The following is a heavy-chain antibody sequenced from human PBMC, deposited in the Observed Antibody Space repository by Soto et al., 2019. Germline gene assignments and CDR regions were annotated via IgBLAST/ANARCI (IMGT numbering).Heavy chain of an antibody. CDR1: GFTFSSYA. J-gene: IGHJ5*01. D-gene: IGHD5-12*01. Sequence: EVQLLESGGGLVQPGGSLRLSCAASGFTFSSYAMSWVRQAPGKGLEWVSAISGSGGSTFYADSVKGRFTISRDTSKKPLFLQMNSLRGEDTAGYYCAKDRGRGYDWFDSWGQGTLVTVSS. CDR2: ISGSGGST. CDR3: AKDRGRGYDWFDS. V-gene: IGHV3-23*01.